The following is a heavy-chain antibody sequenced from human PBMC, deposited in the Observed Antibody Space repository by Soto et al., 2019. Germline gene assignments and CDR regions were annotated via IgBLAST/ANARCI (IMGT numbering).Heavy chain of an antibody. V-gene: IGHV3-21*01. CDR2: ISGSSSYI. Sequence: EVQLVESGGGLVKPGGSLRLSCAASGFTFSSYSMNWVRQAPGKGLEWVSSISGSSSYIYYADSVKGRFTISRDNAKNSLYLQMHSLRAEDTAVYYCARDYYDSRGYLAPLDYWGQGTLVTVSS. CDR1: GFTFSSYS. J-gene: IGHJ4*02. D-gene: IGHD3-22*01. CDR3: ARDYYDSRGYLAPLDY.